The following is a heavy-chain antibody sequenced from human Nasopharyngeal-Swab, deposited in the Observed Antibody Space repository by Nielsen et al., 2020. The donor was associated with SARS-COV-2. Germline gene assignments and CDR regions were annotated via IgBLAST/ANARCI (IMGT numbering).Heavy chain of an antibody. J-gene: IGHJ3*02. D-gene: IGHD6-19*01. V-gene: IGHV3-13*05. CDR2: IGTAGDP. Sequence: GESLKISCAASGFTFSSYDMHWVRQATGKGLEWVSAIGTAGDPYHPGSVKGRFTISRENAKNSLYLQMNSLRAGDTAVYYCARARSVAGTGDDAFDIWGQGTMVTVSS. CDR1: GFTFSSYD. CDR3: ARARSVAGTGDDAFDI.